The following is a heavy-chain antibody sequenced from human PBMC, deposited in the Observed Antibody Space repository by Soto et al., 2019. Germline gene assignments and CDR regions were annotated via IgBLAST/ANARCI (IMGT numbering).Heavy chain of an antibody. V-gene: IGHV3-15*01. Sequence: EVQLVESGGGLVKPGGSLRLSCEASGITLRTAWMTWVRQAPGKGLEWVGRIKSETDGGTIDYAAPVKGRFTMSRDDSKNSLDLQTINQKIEDPDLYYCVKWKVGDYSGVGVWGQGTTVTVSS. D-gene: IGHD1-1*01. CDR1: GITLRTAW. CDR3: VKWKVGDYSGVGV. CDR2: IKSETDGGTI. J-gene: IGHJ6*02.